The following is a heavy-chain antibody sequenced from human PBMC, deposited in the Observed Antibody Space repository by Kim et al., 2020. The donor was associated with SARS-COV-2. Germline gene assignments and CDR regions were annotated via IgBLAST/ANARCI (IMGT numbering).Heavy chain of an antibody. CDR2: IKQDGSEK. Sequence: GGSLRLSCAASGFTFSSYWMSWVRQAPGKGLEWVANIKQDGSEKYYVDSVKGRFTISRDNAKNSLYLQMNSLRAEDTAAYYCARAYVPSFYGSGHGGNWFDPWGQGTLVTVSS. CDR1: GFTFSSYW. J-gene: IGHJ5*02. V-gene: IGHV3-7*01. D-gene: IGHD3-10*01. CDR3: ARAYVPSFYGSGHGGNWFDP.